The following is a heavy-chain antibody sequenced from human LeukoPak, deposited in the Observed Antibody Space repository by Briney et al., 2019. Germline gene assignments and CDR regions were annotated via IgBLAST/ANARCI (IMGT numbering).Heavy chain of an antibody. Sequence: TGGSLRLSCAASGFTFSTYGIHWVRQAPGKGLEWVAFIRYDGSNKYYADSVKGRFTISKDNSKNTLFLQMNSLRPEDTAVYYCAKVKGVYCINGVCGNDAFDIWGPETMVTVSP. CDR3: AKVKGVYCINGVCGNDAFDI. D-gene: IGHD2-8*01. CDR1: GFTFSTYG. V-gene: IGHV3-30*02. CDR2: IRYDGSNK. J-gene: IGHJ3*02.